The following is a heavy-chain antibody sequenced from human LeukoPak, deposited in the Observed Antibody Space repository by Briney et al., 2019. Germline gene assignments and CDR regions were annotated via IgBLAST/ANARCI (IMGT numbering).Heavy chain of an antibody. Sequence: GESLKISCKGSGYSFTSYWIGWVRQMPGKGLEWVGIIYPGDSDTRYSPSFQGHVTISADSSISTAYLQWSSLKASDTAMYYCARAAYSSGTYTFDPWGQGTLVTVSS. D-gene: IGHD3-10*01. J-gene: IGHJ5*02. V-gene: IGHV5-51*01. CDR1: GYSFTSYW. CDR2: IYPGDSDT. CDR3: ARAAYSSGTYTFDP.